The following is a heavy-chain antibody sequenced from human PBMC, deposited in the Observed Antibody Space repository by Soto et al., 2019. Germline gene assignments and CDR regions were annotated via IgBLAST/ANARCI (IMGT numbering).Heavy chain of an antibody. Sequence: QVQLVQSGAEEKKPGASVKVSCKASGYTFTSYAMHWVRQAPGQRLEWRGWINAGNGNTKYSQKFQGRVTITRDTSASTADMELSSLRSEDTAVYYCASSIVVVTALDYWGQGTLVTVSS. CDR1: GYTFTSYA. J-gene: IGHJ4*02. V-gene: IGHV1-3*05. CDR3: ASSIVVVTALDY. D-gene: IGHD2-21*02. CDR2: INAGNGNT.